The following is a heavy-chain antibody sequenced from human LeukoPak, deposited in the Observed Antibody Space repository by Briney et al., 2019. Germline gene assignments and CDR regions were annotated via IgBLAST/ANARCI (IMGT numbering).Heavy chain of an antibody. CDR1: GFTFSSYS. Sequence: GGSLRLSCAAAGFTFSSYSMNWVRQAAGKGLEWVSSISSSSSYIYYADSVKGRFTISRDNAKNSLYLQMNSLRAEDTALYYCARGSGSSWYFYFDYWGQGTLVTVSS. CDR2: ISSSSSYI. J-gene: IGHJ4*02. CDR3: ARGSGSSWYFYFDY. V-gene: IGHV3-21*04. D-gene: IGHD6-13*01.